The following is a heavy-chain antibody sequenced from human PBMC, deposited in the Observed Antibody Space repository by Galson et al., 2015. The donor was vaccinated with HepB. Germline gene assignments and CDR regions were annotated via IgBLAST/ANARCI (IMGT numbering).Heavy chain of an antibody. J-gene: IGHJ6*02. CDR3: ARRISLVRGIITKPDYYYGMDV. Sequence: SLRLSCAASEFTFSSYWMNWVRQAPGKGLEWVANINPDGSEKYNVASLKCRFTISRDNAKNSLYLRMDSLRAEDTAVYYCARRISLVRGIITKPDYYYGMDVWGQGTTVTVAS. CDR2: INPDGSEK. CDR1: EFTFSSYW. D-gene: IGHD3-10*01. V-gene: IGHV3-7*03.